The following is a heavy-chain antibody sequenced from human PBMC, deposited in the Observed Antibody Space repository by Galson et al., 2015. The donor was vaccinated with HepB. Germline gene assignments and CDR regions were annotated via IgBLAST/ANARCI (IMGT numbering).Heavy chain of an antibody. Sequence: PALVKPTQTLTLTCTFSGFSLSTSGVGVGWIRQPPGKALEWLALIYSDDDKRYSPSLKSRLTITKDTSKNQVVLTMTNMDPVDTATYYCVHRDLPYGSGSYFDYWGQGTLVTVSS. CDR1: GFSLSTSGVG. CDR3: VHRDLPYGSGSYFDY. CDR2: IYSDDDK. V-gene: IGHV2-5*02. D-gene: IGHD3-10*01. J-gene: IGHJ4*02.